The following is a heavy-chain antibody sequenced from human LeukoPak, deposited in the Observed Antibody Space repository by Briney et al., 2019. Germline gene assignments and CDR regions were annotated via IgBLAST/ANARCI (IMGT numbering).Heavy chain of an antibody. V-gene: IGHV1-2*02. Sequence: ASVKVSCKASGYTFSGYYMHWVRQAPGQGLEWMGWINPNSGGTKYAQKFQGRVTMTRGTSISTAYMELSRLRSDDTAVYYCAREAETTLNWFDPWGQGTLVTVSS. CDR2: INPNSGGT. J-gene: IGHJ5*02. CDR3: AREAETTLNWFDP. CDR1: GYTFSGYY. D-gene: IGHD1-1*01.